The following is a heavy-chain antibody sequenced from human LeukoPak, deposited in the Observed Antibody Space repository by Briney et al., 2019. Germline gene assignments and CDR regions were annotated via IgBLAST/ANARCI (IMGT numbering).Heavy chain of an antibody. Sequence: ASVKVSCMASGYTFTSYGISWVRQAPGRGVEWMGWISAYNGNTNYAQKLQGRVTMTTDTSTSTAYMELRSLRSDDTAVYYCARDMVATPYYFDYWGQGTLVTVSS. CDR2: ISAYNGNT. CDR3: ARDMVATPYYFDY. J-gene: IGHJ4*02. V-gene: IGHV1-18*01. D-gene: IGHD5-12*01. CDR1: GYTFTSYG.